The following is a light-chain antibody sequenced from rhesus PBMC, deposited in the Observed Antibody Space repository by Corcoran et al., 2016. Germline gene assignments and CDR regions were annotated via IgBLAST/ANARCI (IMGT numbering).Light chain of an antibody. CDR2: DVS. Sequence: QAALTQPPSVSGSPGQSVTISCTGTTSDIGAYNYVSWYLQHPGQAPKLMIYDVSKRPSGVSDRFSGSKSGNTASLTISRLQADDEADFYCSSYAGSNTFLIFGAGTRLTVL. J-gene: IGLJ1*01. CDR1: TSDIGAYNY. CDR3: SSYAGSNTFLI. V-gene: IGLV2-23*01.